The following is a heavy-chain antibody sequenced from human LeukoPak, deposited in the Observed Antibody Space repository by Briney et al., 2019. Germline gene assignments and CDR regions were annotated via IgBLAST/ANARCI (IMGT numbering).Heavy chain of an antibody. CDR3: AKDIEPEMATMAFDY. Sequence: PGGSLRLSCAASGFTFDDYAMHWVRQAPGKGLEWVSLISGDGTTTYYGDSVKGRFTISRDNSKNSLYLQMNSLRTEDTALYYCAKDIEPEMATMAFDYWGQRTLVTVSS. J-gene: IGHJ4*02. D-gene: IGHD5-24*01. V-gene: IGHV3-43*02. CDR2: ISGDGTTT. CDR1: GFTFDDYA.